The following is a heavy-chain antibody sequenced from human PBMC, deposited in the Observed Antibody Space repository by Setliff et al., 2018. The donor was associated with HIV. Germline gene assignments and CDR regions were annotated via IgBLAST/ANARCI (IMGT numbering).Heavy chain of an antibody. Sequence: ASVKVSCKTSGYTFTDYFMHWVRQAPGQGLEWMGIINPSGGSTSYAQKFQGRVTMTRDTSTSTVYMELSSLRSEDTAVYYCARRYCSGGSCYSGAFDIWGQGTMVTVSS. CDR1: GYTFTDYF. CDR2: INPSGGST. CDR3: ARRYCSGGSCYSGAFDI. V-gene: IGHV1-46*01. J-gene: IGHJ3*02. D-gene: IGHD2-15*01.